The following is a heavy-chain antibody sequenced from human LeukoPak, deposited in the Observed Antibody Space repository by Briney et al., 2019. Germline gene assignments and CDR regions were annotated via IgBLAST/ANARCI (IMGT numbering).Heavy chain of an antibody. J-gene: IGHJ6*03. Sequence: SETLSLTCAVSGYSITSGYYWGWIRQPPGKGLEWIGTIYHSESTYYNPSLKSRLTISVDTSKNQFSLTLSSVTAADTAVYYCASALYYFYMDVWGKGTTVTVSS. V-gene: IGHV4-38-2*01. CDR2: IYHSEST. CDR3: ASALYYFYMDV. CDR1: GYSITSGYY.